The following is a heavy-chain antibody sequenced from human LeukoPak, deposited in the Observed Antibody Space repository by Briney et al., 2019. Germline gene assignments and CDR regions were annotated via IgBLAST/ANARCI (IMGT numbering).Heavy chain of an antibody. J-gene: IGHJ4*02. CDR2: ISRNGDST. CDR1: GFTFNNYA. V-gene: IGHV3-23*01. CDR3: ATGGDYFDY. Sequence: GGSLRPSCAASGFTFNNYAMSWVRHAPGKGLEWVSAISRNGDSTYYADSVKGRITISRDNSKNTLYLQMNSLRAEDTAVYYCATGGDYFDYWGQGTLVTVSS.